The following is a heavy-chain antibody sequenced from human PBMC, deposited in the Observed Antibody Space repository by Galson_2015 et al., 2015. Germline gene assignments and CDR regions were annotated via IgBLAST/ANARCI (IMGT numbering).Heavy chain of an antibody. J-gene: IGHJ6*02. CDR1: GFTFSSYG. V-gene: IGHV3-30*18. CDR2: ISYDGSNK. CDR3: AKALYDILTGSIYYCYGMDV. D-gene: IGHD3-9*01. Sequence: SLRLSCAASGFTFSSYGMHWVRQAPGKGLEWVAVISYDGSNKYYADSVKGRFTISRDNSKNTLYLQMNSLRAEDTAVYYCAKALYDILTGSIYYCYGMDVWGQGTTVTVSS.